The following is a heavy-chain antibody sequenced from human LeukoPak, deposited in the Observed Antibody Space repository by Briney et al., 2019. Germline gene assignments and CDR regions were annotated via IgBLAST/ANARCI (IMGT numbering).Heavy chain of an antibody. CDR2: IFHTGNS. Sequence: KAPQTLSLTCTVSGDSLSTGDDTCGWLRQPSGHGLKWIGYIFHTGNSYYNPSLRSRVTISVDRSRNQFSLKLTSVTAAATAVYYCARELWFVNAPGSWLDHWGPGTLVAVSS. CDR1: GDSLSTGDDT. J-gene: IGHJ5*02. V-gene: IGHV4-30-2*01. D-gene: IGHD3-10*01. CDR3: ARELWFVNAPGSWLDH.